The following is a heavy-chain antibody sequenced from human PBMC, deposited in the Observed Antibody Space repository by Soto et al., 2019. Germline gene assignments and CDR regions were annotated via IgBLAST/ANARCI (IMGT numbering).Heavy chain of an antibody. CDR1: GFTVSSNY. Sequence: GGSLRLSCAASGFTVSSNYMSWVRQAPGKGLEWVSVIYSGGSTYYADSVKGRFTISRHNSKNTLYLQMNSLRAEDTAVYYCARTSYGLGYNWFDPWGQGTLVTVSS. CDR3: ARTSYGLGYNWFDP. CDR2: IYSGGST. J-gene: IGHJ5*02. D-gene: IGHD7-27*01. V-gene: IGHV3-53*04.